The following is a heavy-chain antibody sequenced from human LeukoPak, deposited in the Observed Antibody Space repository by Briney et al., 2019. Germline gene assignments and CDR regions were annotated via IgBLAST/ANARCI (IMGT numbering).Heavy chain of an antibody. D-gene: IGHD6-19*01. CDR3: ARLHGGDWYSDY. CDR2: ISSGSSRI. Sequence: TGGSLRLSCAASGFTFSSYWMHWVRQAPGKGLDWVSYISSGSSRIEYADSVKGRFTISRDNSENSLYLQMNSLRDEDTAVYYCARLHGGDWYSDYWGQGTLVTVSS. J-gene: IGHJ4*02. V-gene: IGHV3-48*02. CDR1: GFTFSSYW.